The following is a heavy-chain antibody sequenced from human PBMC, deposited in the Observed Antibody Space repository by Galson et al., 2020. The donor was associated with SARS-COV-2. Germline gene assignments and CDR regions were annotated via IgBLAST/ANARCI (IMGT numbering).Heavy chain of an antibody. V-gene: IGHV3-7*01. Sequence: TGGSLRLSCAASGFTLSNYWMSWVRQAPGKGLEWVANIKYDGSERYYVDSVKDRFSISRDNAKNSLYLQMNNLRAEDTAVYYCTTSYDFVTTFHFDYWGQGTLVTVSS. CDR1: GFTLSNYW. D-gene: IGHD3-3*01. CDR2: IKYDGSER. J-gene: IGHJ4*02. CDR3: TTSYDFVTTFHFDY.